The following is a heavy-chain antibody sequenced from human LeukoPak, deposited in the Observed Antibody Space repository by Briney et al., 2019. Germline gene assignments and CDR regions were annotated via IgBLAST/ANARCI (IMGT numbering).Heavy chain of an antibody. CDR1: GFTFSSYA. Sequence: GGSLRLSCAASGFTFSSYAMNWVRQAPGKGLKWVSHISGSGDSTYYADSVRGRFTISRDSSKETMYLQMNSLRVDDTAIYYCAAGGGNTFNPWGQGILVTVSS. CDR2: ISGSGDST. V-gene: IGHV3-23*01. J-gene: IGHJ5*02. CDR3: AAGGGNTFNP. D-gene: IGHD1/OR15-1a*01.